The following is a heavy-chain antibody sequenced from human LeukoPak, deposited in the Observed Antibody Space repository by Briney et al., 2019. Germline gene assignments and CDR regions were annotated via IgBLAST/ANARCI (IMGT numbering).Heavy chain of an antibody. Sequence: GGSLRLSCAASGFTFDDYAMHWVRQAPGKGLEWVSGISWNSGSIGYADSVKGRFTISRDNAKNTLYLQMNSLRAEDTAVYYCAKDNYYGSGSYYKTHWGQGTLVTVSS. V-gene: IGHV3-9*01. J-gene: IGHJ4*02. CDR2: ISWNSGSI. CDR3: AKDNYYGSGSYYKTH. D-gene: IGHD3-10*01. CDR1: GFTFDDYA.